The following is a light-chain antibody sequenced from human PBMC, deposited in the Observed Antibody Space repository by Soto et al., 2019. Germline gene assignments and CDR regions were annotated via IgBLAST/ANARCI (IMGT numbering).Light chain of an antibody. CDR1: SSDVGSNNR. V-gene: IGLV2-18*02. CDR3: SSHTSSSTFV. J-gene: IGLJ1*01. Sequence: QSALTQPPSVSGSPGQSVSISCTGTSSDVGSNNRVSWYQQPPCTAPKLMIYGVSNRPSGVPDRFSGSKSGNTASLTISGLQAEDEADYYCSSHTSSSTFVFGTGTKVTVL. CDR2: GVS.